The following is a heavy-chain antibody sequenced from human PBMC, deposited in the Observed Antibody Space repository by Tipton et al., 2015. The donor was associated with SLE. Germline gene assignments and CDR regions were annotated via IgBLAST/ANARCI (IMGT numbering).Heavy chain of an antibody. Sequence: TLSLTCAVYGGSFSGYYWSWIRQPPGKGLEWIGEINHSGSTNYNPSLKSRVTISVDTSKNQFSLKLSSVTAADTAVYYCARSYYDSSGYYRYWYFDLWGRGTLVTVSS. D-gene: IGHD3-22*01. V-gene: IGHV4-34*01. J-gene: IGHJ2*01. CDR2: INHSGST. CDR1: GGSFSGYY. CDR3: ARSYYDSSGYYRYWYFDL.